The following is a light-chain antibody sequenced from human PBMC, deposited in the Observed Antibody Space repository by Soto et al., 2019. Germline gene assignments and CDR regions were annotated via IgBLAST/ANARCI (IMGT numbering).Light chain of an antibody. V-gene: IGKV1-39*01. CDR1: QSISSY. CDR2: DAS. J-gene: IGKJ4*01. CDR3: QQSYSTPLT. Sequence: DIQMPQSPSSLSASVGDRVTITCRASQSISSYLNWYQQKPGKAPKLLIYDASSLQSGVPSRFSGSGSGTDFTLTISNLQPEDFATYYCQQSYSTPLTFGGGTKVEIK.